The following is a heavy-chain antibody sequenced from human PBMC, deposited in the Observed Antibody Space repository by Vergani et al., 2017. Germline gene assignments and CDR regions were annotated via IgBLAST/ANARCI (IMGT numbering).Heavy chain of an antibody. Sequence: QVQLVQSGAEVKKPGASVKVSCKASGYTFTSYYMHWVRQAPGQGLEWMGRIIPILGIANYAQKFQGRVTITADKSTSTAYMELSSLRSEDTAVYYCARSYAPLHYYDSSGYLMGVDYWGQGTLVTVSS. D-gene: IGHD3-22*01. CDR3: ARSYAPLHYYDSSGYLMGVDY. V-gene: IGHV1-69*09. J-gene: IGHJ4*02. CDR1: GYTFTSYY. CDR2: IIPILGIA.